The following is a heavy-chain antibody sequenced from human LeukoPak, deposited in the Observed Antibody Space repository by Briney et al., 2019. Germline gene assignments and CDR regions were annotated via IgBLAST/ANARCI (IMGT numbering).Heavy chain of an antibody. Sequence: KPSETLSLTCTVSGGSISSSSYYWGWIRQPPGKGLEWIGTIYYSGSTHFNPSLKSRVTISVDTSKNQFSLKLSSVTAADTAVYYCAGGYCSSTSCYVDAILGYWGQGTLVTVSS. CDR2: IYYSGST. J-gene: IGHJ4*02. V-gene: IGHV4-39*07. CDR1: GGSISSSSYY. D-gene: IGHD2-2*01. CDR3: AGGYCSSTSCYVDAILGY.